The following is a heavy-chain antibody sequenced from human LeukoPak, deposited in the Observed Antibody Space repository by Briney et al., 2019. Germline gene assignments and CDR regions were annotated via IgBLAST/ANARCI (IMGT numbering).Heavy chain of an antibody. CDR1: GFTFSSYG. CDR2: IRYDGSNK. CDR3: ARPGGFEY. Sequence: GGSLRLSCAASGFTFSSYGMHWVRQAPGKGLEWVAFIRYDGSNKYYADSVKGRFTISRDNAKNSLYLQMNSLRAEDTAVYYCARPGGFEYWGQGTLVTVSS. V-gene: IGHV3-30*02. D-gene: IGHD4-23*01. J-gene: IGHJ4*02.